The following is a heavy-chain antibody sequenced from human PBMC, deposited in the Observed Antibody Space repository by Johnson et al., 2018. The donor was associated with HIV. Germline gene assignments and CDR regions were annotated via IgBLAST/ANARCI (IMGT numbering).Heavy chain of an antibody. D-gene: IGHD3-3*01. J-gene: IGHJ3*02. CDR3: ARGPITIFGVVTTGDAFDI. Sequence: QVQLVESGGGLVQPGGSLRLSCAASGFTFSSYAMHWVRQDPGKGLEWVAVISYDGSNKYYADSVKGRFTLSRDNSKNTLSLQMNSLRAEDTAVYYCARGPITIFGVVTTGDAFDIWGQGTMVTVSS. CDR2: ISYDGSNK. V-gene: IGHV3-30-3*01. CDR1: GFTFSSYA.